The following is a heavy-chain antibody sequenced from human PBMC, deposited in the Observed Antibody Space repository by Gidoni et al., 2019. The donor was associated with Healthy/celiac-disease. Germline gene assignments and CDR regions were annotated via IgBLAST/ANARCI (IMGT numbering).Heavy chain of an antibody. CDR3: ARNWGSGYDYYYYGMDV. CDR1: GFPFSTSS. D-gene: IGHD5-12*01. J-gene: IGHJ6*02. Sequence: QVQLVEAGGGVVQPGRSLSLPLSASGFPFSTSSLHRCAPAPGRGGGGSQVPGKGLEWVAVIWYDGSNKYYADSVKGRFTISRDNSKNTLYLQMNSLRAEDTAVYYCARNWGSGYDYYYYGMDVWGQGTTVTVSS. CDR2: IWYDGSNK. V-gene: IGHV3-33*01.